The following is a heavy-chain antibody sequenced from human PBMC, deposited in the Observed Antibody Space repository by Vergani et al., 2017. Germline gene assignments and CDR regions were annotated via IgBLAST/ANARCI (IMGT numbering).Heavy chain of an antibody. V-gene: IGHV4-61*02. CDR1: GGSISSGSYY. Sequence: QVQLQESGPGLVKPSQTLSLTCTVSGGSISSGSYYWSWIRQPAGKGLEWIGRIYTSGSTNYNPSLQSRVTISVDTSKNQFSLKLSSGTAADTAVYYCAREEAELLWFGELVYWGQGTLVTVSS. J-gene: IGHJ4*02. CDR2: IYTSGST. CDR3: AREEAELLWFGELVY. D-gene: IGHD3-10*01.